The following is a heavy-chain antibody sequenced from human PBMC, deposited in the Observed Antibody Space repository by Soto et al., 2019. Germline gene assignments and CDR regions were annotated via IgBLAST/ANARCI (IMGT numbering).Heavy chain of an antibody. D-gene: IGHD1-26*01. V-gene: IGHV3-23*01. Sequence: GSLRLSCAASVFTCSSYAMSWVRQAPGKGLEWVSAISGIGGSTYYADSVKGRFTISRDNSKNTLYLQMNSLRAEDTAVYYCAKDIGSYSSSDAFDIWGQGTMVTVSS. CDR1: VFTCSSYA. J-gene: IGHJ3*02. CDR3: AKDIGSYSSSDAFDI. CDR2: ISGIGGST.